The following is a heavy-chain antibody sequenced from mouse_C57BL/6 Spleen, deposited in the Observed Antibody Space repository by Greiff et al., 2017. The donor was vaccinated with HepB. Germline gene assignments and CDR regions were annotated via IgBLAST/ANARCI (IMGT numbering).Heavy chain of an antibody. D-gene: IGHD2-1*01. V-gene: IGHV1-4*01. J-gene: IGHJ2*01. CDR1: GYTFTSYT. CDR3: ARYGNYVDY. CDR2: INPSSGYT. Sequence: VQLQESGAELPRPGASVKMSCKASGYTFTSYTMHWVKQRPGQGLEWIGYINPSSGYTKYNQKFKDKATLTADKSSSTAYMQLSSLTSEDSAVYYCARYGNYVDYWGQGTTLTVSS.